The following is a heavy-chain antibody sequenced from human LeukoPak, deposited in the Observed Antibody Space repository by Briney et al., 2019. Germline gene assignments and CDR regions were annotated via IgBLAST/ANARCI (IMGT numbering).Heavy chain of an antibody. J-gene: IGHJ5*02. V-gene: IGHV4-59*01. D-gene: IGHD2-2*01. CDR3: ARSDIVVVPAVQPWFWFDP. Sequence: SETLSLTCSVFGVSISGFYCTWIRQPPGKGLGWIGNIHYSGNTNYNPSLKSRVTISVDTSKNQFSLKLSSVTAADTAVYYCARSDIVVVPAVQPWFWFDPWGQGTLVTVSS. CDR2: IHYSGNT. CDR1: GVSISGFY.